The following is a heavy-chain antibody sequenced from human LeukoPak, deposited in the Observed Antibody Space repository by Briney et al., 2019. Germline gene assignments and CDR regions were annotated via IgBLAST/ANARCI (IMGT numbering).Heavy chain of an antibody. CDR2: ISYDGSNK. V-gene: IGHV3-30*04. CDR1: GFTFSSYA. Sequence: PGGSLRLSCAASGFTFSSYAMHWVRQAPGKGLEWVAVISYDGSNKYYADSVKGRFTISRDSSKNTLYLQMNSLRAEDTAVYYCARDQVAVAGFVFGYYYYYGMDVWGQGTTVTVSS. D-gene: IGHD6-19*01. J-gene: IGHJ6*02. CDR3: ARDQVAVAGFVFGYYYYYGMDV.